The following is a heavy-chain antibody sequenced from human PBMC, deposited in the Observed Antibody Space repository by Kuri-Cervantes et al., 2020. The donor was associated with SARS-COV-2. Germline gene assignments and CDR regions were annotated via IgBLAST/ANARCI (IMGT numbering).Heavy chain of an antibody. CDR2: ISGSGGST. J-gene: IGHJ4*02. CDR3: ARDGIAVAGREQSFDY. Sequence: GESLKISCAASGFAFSSYAMSWVRQAPGKGLEWVSAISGSGGSTYYADSVKGRFTISRDNSKNTLYLQMNSLRAEDTAVYYCARDGIAVAGREQSFDYWGQGTLVTVSS. D-gene: IGHD6-19*01. V-gene: IGHV3-23*01. CDR1: GFAFSSYA.